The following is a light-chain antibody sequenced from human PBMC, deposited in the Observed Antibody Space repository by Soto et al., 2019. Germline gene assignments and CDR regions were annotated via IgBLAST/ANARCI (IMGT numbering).Light chain of an antibody. Sequence: QTVVTQEPSLTVSPGGTVTLTCGSSDGPVTSNHYPYWYQQRPGQVPRTLIYDTTNRQSWAPARFSGSLVGVKAALTLSGAQPEDEADYYCLLDYSGGRVFGGGTQLTVL. CDR1: DGPVTSNHY. CDR2: DTT. J-gene: IGLJ2*01. V-gene: IGLV7-46*01. CDR3: LLDYSGGRV.